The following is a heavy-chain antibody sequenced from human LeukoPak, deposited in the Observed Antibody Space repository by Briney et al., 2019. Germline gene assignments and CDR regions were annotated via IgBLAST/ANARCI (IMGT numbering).Heavy chain of an antibody. D-gene: IGHD1-26*01. CDR1: GFTFSSYA. CDR2: ISGST. CDR3: AEGFSGSFPDAFDI. Sequence: PGGSLRLSCAASGFTFSSYAMNWVRQAPGKGLEWVSSISGSTYYADSVKGRFTISRDNSKNTLYLQMNTLRAEDTAVYFCAEGFSGSFPDAFDIWGQGTMVTVSS. V-gene: IGHV3-23*01. J-gene: IGHJ3*02.